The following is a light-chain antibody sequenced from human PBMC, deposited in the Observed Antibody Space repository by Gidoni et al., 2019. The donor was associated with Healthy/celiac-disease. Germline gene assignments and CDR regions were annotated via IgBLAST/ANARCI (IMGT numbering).Light chain of an antibody. CDR2: GAS. J-gene: IGKJ1*01. Sequence: ELVLTQSPGTLSLSPGERATLSCRASQSVSSSYLAWYQQKPGQAPRLLIYGASSRATGIPDRFSGSGYGTDFTLTISRLEPEDFAVYYCQQYKTFGQGTKVEIK. CDR3: QQYKT. V-gene: IGKV3-20*01. CDR1: QSVSSSY.